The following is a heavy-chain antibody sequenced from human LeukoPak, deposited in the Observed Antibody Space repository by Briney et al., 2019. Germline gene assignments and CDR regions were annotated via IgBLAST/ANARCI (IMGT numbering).Heavy chain of an antibody. J-gene: IGHJ4*02. CDR3: AKPREASHYYFDY. CDR1: GFTFSTYD. Sequence: GGSLRLSCSASGFTFSTYDMSWVRQAPGKGLEWVSTVRVNGRSTFYADSVKGRFTISRDNSKNQLYLQMNSLTAEDTALYYCAKPREASHYYFDYWGQGALVTVSS. CDR2: VRVNGRST. V-gene: IGHV3-23*01. D-gene: IGHD6-6*01.